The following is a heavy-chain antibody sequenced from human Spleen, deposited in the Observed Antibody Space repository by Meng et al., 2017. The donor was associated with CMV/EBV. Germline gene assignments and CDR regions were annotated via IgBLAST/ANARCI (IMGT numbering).Heavy chain of an antibody. V-gene: IGHV4-39*07. Sequence: GSLRLSCTVSGGSISSSSYYWGWIRQPPGKGLEWIASIYYNGSTFYNPSLKSRVTISLDMSKNQFSLKLNSVTAADTAVYHCVGLGAHYYGMDVWGQGTTVTVSS. J-gene: IGHJ6*02. CDR1: GGSISSSSYY. CDR2: IYYNGST. CDR3: VGLGAHYYGMDV. D-gene: IGHD3/OR15-3a*01.